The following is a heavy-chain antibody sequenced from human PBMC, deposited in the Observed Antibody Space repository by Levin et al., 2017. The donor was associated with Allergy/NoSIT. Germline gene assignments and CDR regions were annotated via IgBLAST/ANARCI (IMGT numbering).Heavy chain of an antibody. Sequence: GESLKVSCAVSGFTFKSYSMAWVRQAPGKGLEWVSTIGDSGGTTNYAESVKGRFTISRDSSRNTLNLQMSSLRAEDTAIYYCAKGTTTSSYAPLDVWGKGTTVTVSS. CDR1: GFTFKSYS. V-gene: IGHV3-23*01. J-gene: IGHJ6*04. CDR2: IGDSGGTT. D-gene: IGHD2-2*01. CDR3: AKGTTTSSYAPLDV.